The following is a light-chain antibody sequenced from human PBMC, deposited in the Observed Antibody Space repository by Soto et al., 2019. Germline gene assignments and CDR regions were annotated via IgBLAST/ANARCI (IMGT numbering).Light chain of an antibody. CDR1: QSFSTNY. Sequence: EIVLTQSPGTLSLFPGERATLSCRASQSFSTNYLAWYQQRPGQAPRLLIYGASTRATGIPDRFSGRGSGTDFTLTITRLEPEDFAVYYCQQYDSSPLTFGGGNKVEIK. V-gene: IGKV3-20*01. J-gene: IGKJ4*01. CDR2: GAS. CDR3: QQYDSSPLT.